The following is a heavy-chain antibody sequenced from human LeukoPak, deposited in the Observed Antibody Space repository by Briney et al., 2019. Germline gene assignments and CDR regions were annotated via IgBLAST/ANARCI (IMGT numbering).Heavy chain of an antibody. Sequence: PGGSLRLSCVASEFIFNRSWMNWVRQAPGKGLEWVANMDPSGSHKRYVDSVKGRFTISKDNPGTSLYLDMYDLRAEDTAIYYCAIWTSGNYWGQGTLVTVSS. V-gene: IGHV3-7*01. J-gene: IGHJ4*02. CDR3: AIWTSGNY. CDR2: MDPSGSHK. D-gene: IGHD1-1*01. CDR1: EFIFNRSW.